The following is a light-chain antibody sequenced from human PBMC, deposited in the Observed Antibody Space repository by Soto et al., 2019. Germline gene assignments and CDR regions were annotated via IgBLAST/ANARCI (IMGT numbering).Light chain of an antibody. V-gene: IGKV3-20*01. Sequence: EIVLTQSPGTLSLSPGERATLSCRASQSVSSSCLAWYHQKPGQAPRLLIYGASSRATGIPDRFSGSGSGTDFTLTISRLEPEDFAVYYCQQYGSSPLTFGGGTKVDIK. CDR3: QQYGSSPLT. J-gene: IGKJ4*01. CDR2: GAS. CDR1: QSVSSSC.